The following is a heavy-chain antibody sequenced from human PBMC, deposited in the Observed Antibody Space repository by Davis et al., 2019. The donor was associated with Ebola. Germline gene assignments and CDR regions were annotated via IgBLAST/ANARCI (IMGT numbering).Heavy chain of an antibody. Sequence: GGSLRLSCAASGFTFTNYAMHWVRQAPGKGLEWVAFISYDGSNKDCADFVKGRFTISRDNSKNTVDLQMNSLRAEDTAVYYCARLDEDDYLTGPDYWGQGTLVTVSS. CDR3: ARLDEDDYLTGPDY. CDR1: GFTFTNYA. V-gene: IGHV3-30-3*01. J-gene: IGHJ4*02. D-gene: IGHD3-9*01. CDR2: ISYDGSNK.